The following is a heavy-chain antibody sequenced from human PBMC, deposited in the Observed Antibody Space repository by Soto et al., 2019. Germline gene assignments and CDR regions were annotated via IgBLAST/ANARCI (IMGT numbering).Heavy chain of an antibody. CDR2: ISASGDNT. CDR3: AKLTYSDLWSGAHDY. Sequence: PGGSLRLSCAASGFTFSSRAMSWVRQAPGKGLDWVSIISASGDNTYYADSVKGRFTISRDNSKNTLYLQVNSLRAEDTAVYYCAKLTYSDLWSGAHDYWGQGTMGTGS. CDR1: GFTFSSRA. D-gene: IGHD3-3*01. J-gene: IGHJ4*02. V-gene: IGHV3-23*01.